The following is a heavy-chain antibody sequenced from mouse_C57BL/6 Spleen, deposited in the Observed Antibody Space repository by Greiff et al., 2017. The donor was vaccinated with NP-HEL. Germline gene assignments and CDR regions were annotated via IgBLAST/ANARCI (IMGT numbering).Heavy chain of an antibody. J-gene: IGHJ4*01. Sequence: EVQRVESGGGLVQPGGSMKLSCAASGFTFSDAWMDWVRQSPEKGLEWVAEIRNKANNHATYYAESVKGRFTISRDDSKSSVYLQMNSLRAEDTGIYYCTYYYGSRPMDYWGQGTSVTVSS. CDR1: GFTFSDAW. CDR3: TYYYGSRPMDY. V-gene: IGHV6-6*01. CDR2: IRNKANNHAT. D-gene: IGHD1-1*01.